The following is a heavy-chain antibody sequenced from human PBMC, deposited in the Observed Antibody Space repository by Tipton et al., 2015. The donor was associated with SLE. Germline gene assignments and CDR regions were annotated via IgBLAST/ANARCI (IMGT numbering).Heavy chain of an antibody. V-gene: IGHV4-59*08. CDR2: IYYSGST. J-gene: IGHJ4*02. CDR3: ARLGEYYYDSSGYPSFDY. CDR1: GDSISSYY. D-gene: IGHD3-22*01. Sequence: TLSLTCTVSGDSISSYYWSWIRQPAGKGLEWIGYIYYSGSTNYNPSLKSRVTISVDTSENQFSLKLSSVTAADTAVYYCARLGEYYYDSSGYPSFDYWGQGTLVTVSS.